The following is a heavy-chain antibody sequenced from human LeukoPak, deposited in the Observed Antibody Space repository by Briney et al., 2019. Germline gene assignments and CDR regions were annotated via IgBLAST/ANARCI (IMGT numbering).Heavy chain of an antibody. Sequence: GASVKVSCKASGYTFTSYGISWVRQAPGQGLEWMGWISAYNGNTNYAQKLQGRVTITRDTSASTAYMELSSLRSEDTAVYYCARDRALPDAFDIWGQGTMVTVSS. CDR3: ARDRALPDAFDI. J-gene: IGHJ3*02. CDR1: GYTFTSYG. CDR2: ISAYNGNT. V-gene: IGHV1-18*01.